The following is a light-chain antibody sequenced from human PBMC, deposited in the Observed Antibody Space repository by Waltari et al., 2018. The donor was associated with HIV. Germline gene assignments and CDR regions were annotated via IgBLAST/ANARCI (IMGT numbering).Light chain of an antibody. V-gene: IGLV2-8*01. CDR1: SSDVGGSKY. J-gene: IGLJ3*02. Sequence: QSALTQPPSASGSPGQSVTISCTGTSSDVGGSKYVSWYQQHTGKAPKLMIYEVNKRPSGVPDRFSGSKSANTASLTVSGLQADDEADYYCNSYAGSNNWVFGGGTKLTVL. CDR2: EVN. CDR3: NSYAGSNNWV.